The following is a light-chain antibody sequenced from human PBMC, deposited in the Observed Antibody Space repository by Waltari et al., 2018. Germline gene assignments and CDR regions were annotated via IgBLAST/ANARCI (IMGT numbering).Light chain of an antibody. Sequence: TVVTQSPATLSVSPGERATLSCRTSQTIGFSLAWYQQKPGQAPRLLIYHASTRATGIPDRFSGSGSESDFTLTISSLQSEDVAVYYCQQYNNWPPGTFGQGTKVEI. V-gene: IGKV3-15*01. CDR3: QQYNNWPPGT. J-gene: IGKJ1*01. CDR2: HAS. CDR1: QTIGFS.